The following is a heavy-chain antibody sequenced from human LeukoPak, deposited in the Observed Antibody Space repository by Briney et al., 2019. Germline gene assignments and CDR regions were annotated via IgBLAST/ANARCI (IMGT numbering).Heavy chain of an antibody. V-gene: IGHV3-23*01. D-gene: IGHD3-16*01. J-gene: IGHJ5*02. CDR2: ISGSGGST. Sequence: GGSLRLSCAASGFTFSGYAMSWVRQAPGKGLEWVSAISGSGGSTYYADSVKGRFAISRDNSKNTLHLQMNSLRAEDTAVYYCASPGGVPTPDPWGQGTLVTVSS. CDR3: ASPGGVPTPDP. CDR1: GFTFSGYA.